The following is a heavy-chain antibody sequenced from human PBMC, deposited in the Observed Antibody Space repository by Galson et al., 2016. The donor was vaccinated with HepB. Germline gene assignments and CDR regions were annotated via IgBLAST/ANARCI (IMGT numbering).Heavy chain of an antibody. J-gene: IGHJ4*02. CDR2: INTDGSST. D-gene: IGHD6-19*01. V-gene: IGHV3-74*01. CDR3: ARALGRSSGWSPKGY. Sequence: SCAASGFTLSNYWMHWVRQAPGKGLVWVSRINTDGSSTNYADSVKGRFTISRDNAKNTLYLQMNSLRTEDTAVYYCARALGRSSGWSPKGYWGQGTLVAVSS. CDR1: GFTLSNYW.